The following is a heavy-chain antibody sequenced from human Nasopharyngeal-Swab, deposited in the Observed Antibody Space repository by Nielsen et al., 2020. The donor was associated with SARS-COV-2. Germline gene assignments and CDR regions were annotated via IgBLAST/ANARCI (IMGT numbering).Heavy chain of an antibody. V-gene: IGHV3-9*01. D-gene: IGHD1-1*01. CDR3: AKGLED. CDR2: INWNSGNK. Sequence: SLKISCAASGFTFDDYAMHWVRQAPGEGLEWVSGINWNSGNKGYADSVKGRFTISRDNAKNSVYLEMTSLRAEDTALYYCAKGLEDWGQGTLVTVSS. CDR1: GFTFDDYA. J-gene: IGHJ4*02.